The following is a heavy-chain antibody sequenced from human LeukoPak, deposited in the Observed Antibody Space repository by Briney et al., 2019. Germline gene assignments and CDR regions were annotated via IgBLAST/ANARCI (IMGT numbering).Heavy chain of an antibody. CDR1: GFTVSSNY. CDR3: ARDGSGSNYFDY. Sequence: GGSLRLSCAASGFTVSSNYMSWVRRAPGKGPEWVSVIYSGGSTYYADSVKGRFTISRDNSKNTLYLQMNSLRAEDTAVYYCARDGSGSNYFDYWGQGTLVTVSS. D-gene: IGHD3-10*01. V-gene: IGHV3-66*01. CDR2: IYSGGST. J-gene: IGHJ4*02.